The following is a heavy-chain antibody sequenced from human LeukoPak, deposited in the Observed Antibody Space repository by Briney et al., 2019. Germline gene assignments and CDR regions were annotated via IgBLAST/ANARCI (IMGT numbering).Heavy chain of an antibody. CDR2: IIPLFGTP. V-gene: IGHV1-69*05. D-gene: IGHD4-11*01. CDR1: GGPFSSLA. Sequence: VASVKVSCKASGGPFSSLATYWVRQAPGQGLEWMGGIIPLFGTPDYAQKFQGRVTVTTDESTSTAYMELSSLRSDDTAVYYCARLMTTYYYFDYWGQGILVTVSS. J-gene: IGHJ4*02. CDR3: ARLMTTYYYFDY.